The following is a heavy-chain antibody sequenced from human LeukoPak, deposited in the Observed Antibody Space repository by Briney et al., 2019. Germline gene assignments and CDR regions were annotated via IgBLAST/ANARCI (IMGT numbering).Heavy chain of an antibody. D-gene: IGHD2-21*02. CDR3: ARAPPLAYCGGDCYSDAFDI. CDR1: GGTFSSYA. Sequence: GASVKVSCKASGGTFSSYAISWVRQAPGQGLEWMGGIIPIFGTANYAQKFQGRVMITADESTSTAYMELSSLRSEDTAVYYCARAPPLAYCGGDCYSDAFDIWGQGTMVTVSS. V-gene: IGHV1-69*13. CDR2: IIPIFGTA. J-gene: IGHJ3*02.